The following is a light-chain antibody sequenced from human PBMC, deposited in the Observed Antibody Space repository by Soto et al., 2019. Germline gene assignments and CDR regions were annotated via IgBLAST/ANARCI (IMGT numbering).Light chain of an antibody. V-gene: IGLV2-23*01. Sequence: QSALTQPASVSGSPGQSITISCTGTSSDVGSYNLVSWYQQHPGKAPKLMIYEGSKRPSGVSNRFSGSKSGNTASLTISGLQAEDEADYYCCSYAGSLVVFGGGTQLT. CDR3: CSYAGSLVV. CDR2: EGS. J-gene: IGLJ2*01. CDR1: SSDVGSYNL.